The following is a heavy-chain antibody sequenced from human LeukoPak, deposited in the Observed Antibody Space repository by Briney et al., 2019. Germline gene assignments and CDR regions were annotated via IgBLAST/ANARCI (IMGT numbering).Heavy chain of an antibody. Sequence: ASVKVSCKASGYTFTGYYMHWVRQAPGQGLEWMGWINPNSGGTNYAQKFQGRVTMTRDTSISTAYMELSRLRSDDTAVYYCARARAGLRFLEWYDFDYWGQGTLVTVSS. CDR1: GYTFTGYY. CDR2: INPNSGGT. V-gene: IGHV1-2*02. D-gene: IGHD3-3*01. J-gene: IGHJ4*02. CDR3: ARARAGLRFLEWYDFDY.